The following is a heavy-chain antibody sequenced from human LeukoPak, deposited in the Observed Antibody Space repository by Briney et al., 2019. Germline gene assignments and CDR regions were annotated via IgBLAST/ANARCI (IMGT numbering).Heavy chain of an antibody. CDR3: ARLSKCTNGVCYPYYYYYYMDV. CDR1: GYSFTSYW. D-gene: IGHD2-8*01. V-gene: IGHV5-51*01. J-gene: IGHJ6*03. Sequence: GESLKISCKGSGYSFTSYWIGWVRQMPGKGLEWMGIIYPGDSDTRYSPSFQGQVTISADKSISTAYLQWSSLKASDTAMYYCARLSKCTNGVCYPYYYYYYMDVWGKGTTVTASS. CDR2: IYPGDSDT.